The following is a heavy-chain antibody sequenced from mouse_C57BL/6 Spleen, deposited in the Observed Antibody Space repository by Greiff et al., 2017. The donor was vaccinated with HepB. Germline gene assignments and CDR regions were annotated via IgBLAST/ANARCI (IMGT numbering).Heavy chain of an antibody. J-gene: IGHJ2*01. V-gene: IGHV1-76*01. Sequence: VKVVESGAELVRPGDSVMLSCKASGYTFTDYYINWVTQRPGQGLEWIARIYPGSGNTYYNAKFKGKATLTAEKSSSTAYMQLSSLTSEDSAVYFCARVDYWGKGTTLTVTS. CDR3: ARVDY. CDR2: IYPGSGNT. CDR1: GYTFTDYY.